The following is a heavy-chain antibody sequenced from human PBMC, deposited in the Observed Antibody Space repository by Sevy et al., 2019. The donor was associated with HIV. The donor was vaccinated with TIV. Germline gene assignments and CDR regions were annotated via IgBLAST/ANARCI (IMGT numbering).Heavy chain of an antibody. CDR2: GRNDGSNK. CDR1: GFSLTTSD. V-gene: IGHV3-30*02. D-gene: IGHD2-8*01. CDR3: ARGRKTTEEWLEELDYYYGLDV. J-gene: IGHJ6*02. Sequence: GGSLRLSCAASGFSLTTSDMHWVRQAPGKGLEWVAYGRNDGSNKYYADSVRDRFTISRDSPKNTLYLQMNSLRDEDTAIYYCARGRKTTEEWLEELDYYYGLDVWGQGTTVTVSS.